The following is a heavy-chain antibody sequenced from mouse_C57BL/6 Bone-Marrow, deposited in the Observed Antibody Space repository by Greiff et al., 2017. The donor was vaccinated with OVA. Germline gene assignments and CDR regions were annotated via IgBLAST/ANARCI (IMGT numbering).Heavy chain of an antibody. V-gene: IGHV1-18*01. J-gene: IGHJ3*01. Sequence: EVQLQQSGPELAKPGASVKLPCKASGYTFTDYNMDWVKQSPGKSLEWIGDINSKHGGTIYNQKFKDQATLTVDTSSSTAYMERRSLTSENTAVYYCARVGYYDDDEGAWCAYGGQGTLVTVSA. D-gene: IGHD2-4*01. CDR1: GYTFTDYN. CDR3: ARVGYYDDDEGAWCAY. CDR2: INSKHGGT.